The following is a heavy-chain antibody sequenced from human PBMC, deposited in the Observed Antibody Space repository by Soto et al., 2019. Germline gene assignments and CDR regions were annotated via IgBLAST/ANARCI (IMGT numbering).Heavy chain of an antibody. Sequence: GESLKISCKGSGYSFTSYWIGWVRQMPGKGLEWMGIIYPGDSDTRYSPSFQGQVTISADKSISTAYLQWSSLKASDTAMYYCARVNSDSSSWSENFDYWGQGTLVTVSS. CDR1: GYSFTSYW. J-gene: IGHJ4*02. D-gene: IGHD6-13*01. V-gene: IGHV5-51*01. CDR3: ARVNSDSSSWSENFDY. CDR2: IYPGDSDT.